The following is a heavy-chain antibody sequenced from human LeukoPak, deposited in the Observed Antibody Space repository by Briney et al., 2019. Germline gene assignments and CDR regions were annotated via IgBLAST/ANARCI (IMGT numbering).Heavy chain of an antibody. D-gene: IGHD2-15*01. CDR2: ISAYNGNT. V-gene: IGHV1-18*01. J-gene: IGHJ6*02. CDR1: GYTFTSYG. CDR3: AREGCSRGKWWRLPTYYYYGMDV. Sequence: ASVKVSCKASGYTFTSYGISWVRQAPGQGLEWMGWISAYNGNTNYAQKLQGRVTMTTDTSTSTAYMELRSLRSDDTAVYYCAREGCSRGKWWRLPTYYYYGMDVWGQGTTVTVSS.